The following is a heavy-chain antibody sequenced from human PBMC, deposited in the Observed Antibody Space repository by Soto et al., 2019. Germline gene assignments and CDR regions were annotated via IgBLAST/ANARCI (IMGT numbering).Heavy chain of an antibody. CDR3: ARDSSSSGDYYGMDV. V-gene: IGHV1-18*01. J-gene: IGHJ6*02. CDR2: VSGYSGHS. D-gene: IGHD6-6*01. CDR1: NETLTTYG. Sequence: QVHLVQSGAEVKKPGASVKVSCQASNETLTTYGISWVRQAPGQGLEWMGWVSGYSGHSSSAQEFQDRVIMTTDTSTNAAYLELRSLTSDDSAVYFCARDSSSSGDYYGMDVWGQGTTVTVSS.